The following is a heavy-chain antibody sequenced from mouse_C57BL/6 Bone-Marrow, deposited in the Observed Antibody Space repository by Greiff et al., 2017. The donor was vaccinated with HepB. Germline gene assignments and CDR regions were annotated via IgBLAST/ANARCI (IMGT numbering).Heavy chain of an antibody. CDR3: AREDYGSSHYYAMDY. CDR2: IYYSGTI. V-gene: IGHV3-5*01. J-gene: IGHJ4*01. CDR1: GISITTGNYR. D-gene: IGHD1-1*01. Sequence: DVKLVESGPGLVKPSQTVFLTCTVTGISITTGNYRWSWIRQFPGNKLEWIGYIYYSGTITYNPSLTSRTTITRDTPKNQFFLEMNSLTAEDTATYYCAREDYGSSHYYAMDYWGQGTSVTVSS.